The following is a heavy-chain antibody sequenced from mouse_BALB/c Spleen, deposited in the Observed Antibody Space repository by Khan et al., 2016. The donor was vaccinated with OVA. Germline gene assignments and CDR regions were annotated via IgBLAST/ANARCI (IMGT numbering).Heavy chain of an antibody. J-gene: IGHJ3*01. CDR3: VRDGDYYRNDGWFAY. D-gene: IGHD2-14*01. Sequence: QVQLKESGAELARPGASVKMSCKASGYTFTSYTIHLIKLRPGQGLEWIGYINPSNGYTNYNQKFKDKATLTADKSSTTAYMQLSSLKSDDSAVYNGVRDGDYYRNDGWFAYWGQGTLVTVSS. CDR2: INPSNGYT. CDR1: GYTFTSYT. V-gene: IGHV1-4*01.